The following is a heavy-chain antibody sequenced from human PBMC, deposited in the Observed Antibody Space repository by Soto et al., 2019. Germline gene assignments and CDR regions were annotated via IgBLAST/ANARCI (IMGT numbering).Heavy chain of an antibody. Sequence: PXETLALTCDVYGGSFSGCYWSWIRQPPGKGLGWIGEINHSGSTNYNPSLKSRVTISVDTSKNQFSLKLSSVTAADTAVYYCARHRSYYDSSAPNKPYYYYGMDVWGQGTTVTVSS. CDR1: GGSFSGCY. D-gene: IGHD3-22*01. CDR3: ARHRSYYDSSAPNKPYYYYGMDV. J-gene: IGHJ6*02. V-gene: IGHV4-34*01. CDR2: INHSGST.